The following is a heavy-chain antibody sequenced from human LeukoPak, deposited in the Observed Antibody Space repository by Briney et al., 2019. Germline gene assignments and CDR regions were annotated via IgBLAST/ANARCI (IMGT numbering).Heavy chain of an antibody. J-gene: IGHJ4*02. D-gene: IGHD6-19*01. CDR1: GFTFDDYA. CDR3: AKDRGWYDY. V-gene: IGHV3-43*02. Sequence: PGGSLGLSCAASGFTFDDYAMHWVRQAPGEGLEWVSLISGDGGSTYYADSVKGRFTISRDNSKNSLYLQMNSLRTEDTALYHCAKDRGWYDYWGQGTLVTVSS. CDR2: ISGDGGST.